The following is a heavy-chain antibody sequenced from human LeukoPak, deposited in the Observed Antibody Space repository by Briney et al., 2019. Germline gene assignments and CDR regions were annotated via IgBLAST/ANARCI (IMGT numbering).Heavy chain of an antibody. V-gene: IGHV1-18*01. CDR3: ARGGDIVVDPGSRNWFDP. CDR1: GYTFTSYG. D-gene: IGHD2-15*01. J-gene: IGHJ5*02. Sequence: ASVKVSCKASGYTFTSYGISWVRQAPGQGLEWMGWISAYNGNTNYAQKLQGRVTMTTDTSTSTAYMELRSLRSDDTAVYYCARGGDIVVDPGSRNWFDPWGQGTLVTVSS. CDR2: ISAYNGNT.